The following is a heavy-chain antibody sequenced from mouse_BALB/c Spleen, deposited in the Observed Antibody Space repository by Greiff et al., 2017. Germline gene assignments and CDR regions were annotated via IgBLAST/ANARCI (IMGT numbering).Heavy chain of an antibody. CDR3: ARKYATLGMDD. CDR2: IWGGGST. CDR1: GFSLSSYC. D-gene: IGHD3-1*01. J-gene: IGHJ4*01. Sequence: VQLQQSGPGLVAPSQSLSITCTVSGFSLSSYCVHWVRQPPGKGLEWLGMIWGGGSTDYNSALKSSLSIIKDNSKGQVFLKMNSLQTDDTAMYYCARKYATLGMDDWGQGTTVTVAS. V-gene: IGHV2-6-4*01.